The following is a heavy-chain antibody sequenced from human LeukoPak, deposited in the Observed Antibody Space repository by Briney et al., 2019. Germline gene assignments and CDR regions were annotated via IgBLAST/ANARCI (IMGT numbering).Heavy chain of an antibody. CDR2: IHTSGDT. J-gene: IGHJ4*02. CDR1: GLTGSHNY. V-gene: IGHV3-53*01. CDR3: ARDSIAAAAPFDY. D-gene: IGHD6-13*01. Sequence: GGSLRLSCAASGLTGSHNYVSWVRQAPGKGLEWVSAIHTSGDTCYADSVKGRFTISRDSAKNSLYLQMNSLRAEDTAVYYCARDSIAAAAPFDYWGQGTLVTVSS.